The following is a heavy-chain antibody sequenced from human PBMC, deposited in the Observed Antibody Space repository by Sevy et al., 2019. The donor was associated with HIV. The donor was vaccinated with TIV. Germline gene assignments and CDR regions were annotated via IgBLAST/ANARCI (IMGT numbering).Heavy chain of an antibody. CDR3: TRVRGTISPYYYFGMDV. CDR1: GFKFGDYA. D-gene: IGHD3-16*01. J-gene: IGHJ6*02. Sequence: GGSLRLSCTASGFKFGDYAMSWLRQAPGKGLEWVGFIRSQTFCGTTENAASVKDRFAISRDDSRSIAYLQMDSLTTEDTAIYFCTRVRGTISPYYYFGMDVWGQGTTVTVSS. CDR2: IRSQTFCGTT. V-gene: IGHV3-49*03.